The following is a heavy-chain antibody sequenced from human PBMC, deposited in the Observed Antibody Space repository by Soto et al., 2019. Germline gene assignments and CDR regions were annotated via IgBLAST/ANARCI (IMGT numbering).Heavy chain of an antibody. V-gene: IGHV3-21*01. Sequence: ESGGGLVKPGGSLRLSCAASGFTFSSYSMNWVRQAPGKGLEWVSSISSSSSYIYYADSVKGRFTISRDNAKNSLYLQMNSLGAEERAVFYCGKDGFDITGIPCGGGGAFDIWGQGTMVTVSS. J-gene: IGHJ3*02. CDR1: GFTFSSYS. CDR3: GKDGFDITGIPCGGGGAFDI. CDR2: ISSSSSYI. D-gene: IGHD1-20*01.